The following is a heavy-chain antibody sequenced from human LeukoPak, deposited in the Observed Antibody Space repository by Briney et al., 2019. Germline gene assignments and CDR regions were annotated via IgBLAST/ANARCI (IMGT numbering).Heavy chain of an antibody. D-gene: IGHD5-24*01. CDR2: IYNDGSRI. CDR3: ARDNGYNWAGYDY. Sequence: GGSLRLSCTSSGFTFSTSGMHWVRQAPGKGLEWVAFIYNDGSRIYIADSVKGRFTISRDNSRNTLYVHMSSLRVEDTAVHYCARDNGYNWAGYDYWGQGTLVTVSS. J-gene: IGHJ4*02. CDR1: GFTFSTSG. V-gene: IGHV3-33*08.